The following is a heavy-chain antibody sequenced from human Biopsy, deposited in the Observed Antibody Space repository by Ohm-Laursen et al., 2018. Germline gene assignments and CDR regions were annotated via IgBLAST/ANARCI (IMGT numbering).Heavy chain of an antibody. D-gene: IGHD3-3*01. J-gene: IGHJ4*02. CDR1: RYTFTGDY. V-gene: IGHV1-2*02. Sequence: ASVKVSCKASRYTFTGDYIHWVRQAPGQGLEWMGWINPKYGDTKFAQKFQGRVTMTRDTSTSTIYMDLSSLRSDDTAVYYCAKDLLEWLESSWGQGTLVIVSS. CDR3: AKDLLEWLESS. CDR2: INPKYGDT.